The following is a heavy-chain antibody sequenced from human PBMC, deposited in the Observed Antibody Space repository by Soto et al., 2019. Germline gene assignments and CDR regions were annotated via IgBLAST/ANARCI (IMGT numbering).Heavy chain of an antibody. V-gene: IGHV3-11*06. CDR1: GFTFGDSY. CDR3: VRGGGGGLFDP. D-gene: IGHD2-15*01. J-gene: IGHJ5*02. Sequence: QVQLVESGGGLVPPGESLRLSCAGSGFTFGDSYMSWIRQAPGKGLEWLSYISPGSRYPAYADSVKGRFTISRDNAKRSLYLQMMSLTAEDTAIYYCVRGGGGGLFDPWGQGTMVTVSS. CDR2: ISPGSRYP.